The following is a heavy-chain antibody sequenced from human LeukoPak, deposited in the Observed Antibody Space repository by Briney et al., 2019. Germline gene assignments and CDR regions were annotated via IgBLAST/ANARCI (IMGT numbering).Heavy chain of an antibody. CDR3: ATYYYGSGSYYRAFDY. D-gene: IGHD3-10*01. CDR2: IYHSGST. V-gene: IGHV4-38-2*02. J-gene: IGHJ4*02. Sequence: ETLSLTCTVSGYSISSGYYWGWIRQPPGRGLEWIGSIYHSGSTYYNPSLKSRVTISVDTSKNQFSLKLSSVTAADTAVYYCATYYYGSGSYYRAFDYWGQGTLVTVSS. CDR1: GYSISSGYY.